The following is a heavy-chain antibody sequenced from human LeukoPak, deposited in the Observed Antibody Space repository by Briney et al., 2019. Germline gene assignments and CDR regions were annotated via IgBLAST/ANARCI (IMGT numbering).Heavy chain of an antibody. CDR2: ITASGANA. J-gene: IGHJ4*02. D-gene: IGHD2-8*01. CDR3: ARVMVSSGPADY. Sequence: GGSLRLSCAASGFTFSSYAMRWARQAPGKGLEHVSGITASGANAYYVDSVRGWFTTSRDNSKNTLYLQMNSLRAEDTAIYYCARVMVSSGPADYWGQGTLVTVSS. CDR1: GFTFSSYA. V-gene: IGHV3-23*01.